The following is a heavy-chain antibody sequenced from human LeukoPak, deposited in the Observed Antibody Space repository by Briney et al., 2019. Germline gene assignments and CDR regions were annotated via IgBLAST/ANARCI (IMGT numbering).Heavy chain of an antibody. J-gene: IGHJ4*02. D-gene: IGHD1-14*01. V-gene: IGHV3-7*01. CDR1: GVTFSTYW. CDR2: IQQDGSEK. CDR3: ARRWVSGSNFDS. Sequence: GGSLRLSCAPSGVTFSTYWMSWVRQAPGKGLEWVANIQQDGSEKYYVDSVKGRFTISRDNAKNSLYLQMNSLRVEDTAVYYCARRWVSGSNFDSWGQGTLVTVSS.